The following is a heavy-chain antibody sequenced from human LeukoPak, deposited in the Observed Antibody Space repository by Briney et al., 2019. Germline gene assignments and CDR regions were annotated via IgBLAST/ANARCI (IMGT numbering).Heavy chain of an antibody. CDR3: GRGPKAGGPHHDMDV. D-gene: IGHD2-15*01. CDR2: IKQDGSEK. Sequence: GGSLRLSCAASGFTFSIYWMSWVRQAPGKGLEWVANIKQDGSEKYYVDSVKGRFTISRDNAKNSLYLQMRSLRAEDTAVYYCGRGPKAGGPHHDMDVWGRGTTVTVSS. J-gene: IGHJ6*02. CDR1: GFTFSIYW. V-gene: IGHV3-7*03.